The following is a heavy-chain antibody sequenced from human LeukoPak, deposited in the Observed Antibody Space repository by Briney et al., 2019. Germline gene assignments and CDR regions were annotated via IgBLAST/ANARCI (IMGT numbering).Heavy chain of an antibody. J-gene: IGHJ4*02. CDR2: IYTSENI. CDR1: GDSISSGNYY. CDR3: ARERDFWSGYLDY. D-gene: IGHD3-3*01. V-gene: IGHV4-61*02. Sequence: SQTLSLTCTVSGDSISSGNYYWSWIRQPAGKGPEWIGRIYTSENINYNPSLKSRITISVDTSKSQFSLKLNSVTAADTAVYYCARERDFWSGYLDYWGQGTLVTVSS.